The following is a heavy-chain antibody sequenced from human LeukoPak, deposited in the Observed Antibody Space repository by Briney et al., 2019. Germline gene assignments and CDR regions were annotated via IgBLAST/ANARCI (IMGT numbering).Heavy chain of an antibody. J-gene: IGHJ4*02. CDR3: ARLSLTVTTPMQN. Sequence: PGGSLRLSCAASGFTFSSYSMNWVRQAPGKGLEWVSSISSSSSYIYYADSVKGRFTISRDNAKNSLYLQMNSLRAEDTAMYYCARLSLTVTTPMQNWGQGTLVTVSS. D-gene: IGHD4-17*01. CDR2: ISSSSSYI. V-gene: IGHV3-21*01. CDR1: GFTFSSYS.